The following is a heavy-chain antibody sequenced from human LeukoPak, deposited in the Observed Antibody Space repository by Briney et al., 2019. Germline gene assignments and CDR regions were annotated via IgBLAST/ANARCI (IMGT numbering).Heavy chain of an antibody. V-gene: IGHV3-23*01. CDR1: GFTFNNYA. CDR3: AKDRFCSGNSCYDAFDM. J-gene: IGHJ3*02. Sequence: GGSLRLSCAASGFTFNNYAMSWVRQAPGKGLEWVSQLSGSGVSTYYADPVKGRFTISRDNSKNTLYLRMNSLRAEDTAVYHCAKDRFCSGNSCYDAFDMWGQGTMVTVAS. CDR2: LSGSGVST. D-gene: IGHD2-15*01.